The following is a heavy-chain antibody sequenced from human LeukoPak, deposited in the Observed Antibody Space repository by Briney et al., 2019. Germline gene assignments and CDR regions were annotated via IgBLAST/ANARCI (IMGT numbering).Heavy chain of an antibody. CDR1: GYSFRDYW. V-gene: IGHV5-51*01. J-gene: IGHJ4*02. CDR2: IFPGESHI. D-gene: IGHD4-17*01. CDR3: ARPGGDGYLY. Sequence: GESLKISCKGFGYSFRDYWIGWVRQMPGKDLEWMGIIFPGESHINYSPTFEGRVTISADESINTAYLQWSSLTASDTAMYYCARPGGDGYLYWGQGTLVTVSS.